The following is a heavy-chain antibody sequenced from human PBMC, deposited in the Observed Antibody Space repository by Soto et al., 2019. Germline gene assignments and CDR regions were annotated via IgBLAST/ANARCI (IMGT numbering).Heavy chain of an antibody. V-gene: IGHV3-23*01. Sequence: GGSLRLSCAASGFLFSSHAMTWVRQAPGKGLEWVSAISGSADRTYYADSVKGRFTISRDNFKDTSYLEMKSLRPEDTAVYYFATAVVVGAWLVSGGRGALVTVAS. CDR3: ATAVVVGAWLVS. J-gene: IGHJ4*02. D-gene: IGHD2-21*01. CDR2: ISGSADRT. CDR1: GFLFSSHA.